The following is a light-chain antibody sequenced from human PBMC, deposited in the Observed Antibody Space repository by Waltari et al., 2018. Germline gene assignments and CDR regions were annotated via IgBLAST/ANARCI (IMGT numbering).Light chain of an antibody. Sequence: DIVMTQSPDSLAVSLGERAIINCKSSQSVLYSSNNKNYLAWYQQKPGQPPNLLIYWASTRESGVPDRFSGSGSVTDFTLTISSLQAEDVAVYYCQQYYSTPYTFGQGTKLEIK. CDR2: WAS. V-gene: IGKV4-1*01. CDR3: QQYYSTPYT. J-gene: IGKJ2*01. CDR1: QSVLYSSNNKNY.